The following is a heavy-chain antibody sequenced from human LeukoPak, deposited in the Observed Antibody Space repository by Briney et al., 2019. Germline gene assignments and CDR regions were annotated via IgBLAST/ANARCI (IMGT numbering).Heavy chain of an antibody. CDR2: ISANNGNT. Sequence: ASVKVSCKASGYSFSSYAISWVRQAPGQGREWMGWISANNGNTNYAQKLQGRVTMTTDTSTSTAYMELRSLRSDDPAVYYCASVYFDFWGQGTLVTVSS. CDR3: ASVYFDF. J-gene: IGHJ4*02. V-gene: IGHV1-18*01. CDR1: GYSFSSYA.